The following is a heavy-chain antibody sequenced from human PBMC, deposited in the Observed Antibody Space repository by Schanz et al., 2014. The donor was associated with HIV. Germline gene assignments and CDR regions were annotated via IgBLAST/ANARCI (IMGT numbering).Heavy chain of an antibody. CDR3: ARSPDWAGTDAFDI. CDR1: GFTLSSYA. J-gene: IGHJ3*02. Sequence: EVQLLESGGGLVQPGGSLRLSCVASGFTLSSYAMSWVRQAPGKGLAWVSSISGSGGSTFYADSVKGRFTISRDNAKNSLYLQMNSLRVDDTAIYYCARSPDWAGTDAFDIWGQGTMVTVSS. D-gene: IGHD6-19*01. CDR2: ISGSGGST. V-gene: IGHV3-23*01.